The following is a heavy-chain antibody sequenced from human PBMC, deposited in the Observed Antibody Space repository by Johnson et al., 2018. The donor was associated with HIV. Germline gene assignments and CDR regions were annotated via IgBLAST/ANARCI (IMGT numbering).Heavy chain of an antibody. J-gene: IGHJ3*02. CDR1: GFSFTNAW. D-gene: IGHD3-3*01. Sequence: VQLVESGGGLVKPGGSLRLSCAASGFSFTNAWMSWVRQAPGKGLECVGHIKRKSDGGTTDYAAPVKGRFTISRDDSKNMLDLQMKSLKTEDTAVYYCSTVGYDFWSGFLGHDAFDMWGQGTMVTVSS. CDR2: IKRKSDGGTT. V-gene: IGHV3-15*01. CDR3: STVGYDFWSGFLGHDAFDM.